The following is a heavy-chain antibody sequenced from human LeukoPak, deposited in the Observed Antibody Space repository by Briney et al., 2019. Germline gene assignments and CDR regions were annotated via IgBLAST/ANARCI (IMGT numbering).Heavy chain of an antibody. CDR3: AREWFGELLDGY. V-gene: IGHV3-21*01. D-gene: IGHD3-10*01. CDR1: GFTFSSYS. CDR2: ISSSSSSYI. Sequence: PGGSLRLSCAASGFTFSSYSMNWVRQAPGKGLEWVSSISSSSSSYIYYADSVKGRFTISRDNAKNSLYLQMNSLRAEDTAVYYCAREWFGELLDGYWGQGTLVTVSS. J-gene: IGHJ4*02.